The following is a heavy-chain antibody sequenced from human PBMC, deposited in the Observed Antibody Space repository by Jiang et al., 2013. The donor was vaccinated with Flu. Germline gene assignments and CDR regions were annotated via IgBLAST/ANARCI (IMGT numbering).Heavy chain of an antibody. V-gene: IGHV4-39*01. J-gene: IGHJ4*02. Sequence: KSRVTISVDTSKNQFSLKLSSVTAADTAVYYCARQGAGTPLDYWGQGTLVTVSS. CDR3: ARQGAGTPLDY. D-gene: IGHD6-19*01.